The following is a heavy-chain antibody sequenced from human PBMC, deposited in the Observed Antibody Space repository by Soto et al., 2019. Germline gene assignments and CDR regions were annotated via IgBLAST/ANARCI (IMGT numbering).Heavy chain of an antibody. V-gene: IGHV1-69*13. D-gene: IGHD3-10*01. CDR3: ARKRGAGRYYYYYYGMDV. CDR2: IIPIFGTA. CDR1: GGTFSSYA. Sequence: SVKVSCKASGGTFSSYAISWVRQAPGQGLEWMGGIIPIFGTANYAQKFQGRVTITADESTSTAYMELSSLRSEDTAVYYCARKRGAGRYYYYYYGMDVWGQGTTVTVSS. J-gene: IGHJ6*02.